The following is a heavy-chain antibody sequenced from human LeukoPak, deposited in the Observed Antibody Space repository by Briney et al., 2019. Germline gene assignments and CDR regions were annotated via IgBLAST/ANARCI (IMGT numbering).Heavy chain of an antibody. D-gene: IGHD6-13*01. CDR1: GFTFSDAW. CDR3: TTDWDQHSSSWVPFDY. J-gene: IGHJ4*02. Sequence: GGSLRLSCAASGFTFSDAWMSWVRQAPGKGLEWVGRIKSKTDGGTTDYAAPVKGRFTISRDDSKNTLYLQMNSLKTEDTAVYYCTTDWDQHSSSWVPFDYWGQGTLVTVSS. V-gene: IGHV3-15*01. CDR2: IKSKTDGGTT.